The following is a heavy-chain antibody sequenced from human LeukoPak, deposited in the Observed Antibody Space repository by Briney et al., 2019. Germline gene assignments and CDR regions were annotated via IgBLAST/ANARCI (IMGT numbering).Heavy chain of an antibody. CDR1: GYSFTNYW. CDR2: IYPGDSDT. J-gene: IGHJ4*02. V-gene: IGHV5-51*01. D-gene: IGHD5-18*01. Sequence: GESLKISCKGSGYSFTNYWLGWVRQMPGKGPERMGIIYPGDSDTRNSPSFQGQVTISADKSISTAYLQWSSLKASDTAMYYCARTYSYGSSAFDYWGQGTLVTVSS. CDR3: ARTYSYGSSAFDY.